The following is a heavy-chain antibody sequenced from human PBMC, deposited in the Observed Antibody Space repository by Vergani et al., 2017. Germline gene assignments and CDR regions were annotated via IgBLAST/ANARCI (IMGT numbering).Heavy chain of an antibody. CDR1: GGSFSGYY. Sequence: QVQLQQWGAGLLKPSETLSLTCAVYGGSFSGYYWSWIRQPPGKGLEWIGEINHSGSTNYNPSLKSRVTISVDTSKNQFSLKLSSVTAADTAVYYCARSYYYGSGSSRAFDYWGQGTLVTVSS. CDR2: INHSGST. CDR3: ARSYYYGSGSSRAFDY. J-gene: IGHJ4*02. D-gene: IGHD3-10*01. V-gene: IGHV4-34*01.